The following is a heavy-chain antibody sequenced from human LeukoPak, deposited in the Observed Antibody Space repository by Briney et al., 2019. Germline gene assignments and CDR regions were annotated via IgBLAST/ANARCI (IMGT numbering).Heavy chain of an antibody. D-gene: IGHD3-3*01. CDR2: INRNGGST. CDR3: VRHDFWSGFKGGDY. V-gene: IGHV3-20*04. J-gene: IGHJ4*02. Sequence: GGSLRLSCAASGFTFDNYGMSWARQVPGKGLEWVSSINRNGGSTAYADSVKGRFTISRDNVKNSLYLQMNSLRAEDTAFYYCVRHDFWSGFKGGDYWGQGTLVTVSS. CDR1: GFTFDNYG.